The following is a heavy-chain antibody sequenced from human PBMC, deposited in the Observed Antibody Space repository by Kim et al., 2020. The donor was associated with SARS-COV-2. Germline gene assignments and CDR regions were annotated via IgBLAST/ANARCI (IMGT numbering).Heavy chain of an antibody. D-gene: IGHD6-13*01. V-gene: IGHV3-33*06. CDR2: IWYDGSNK. CDR1: GFTFSSYA. J-gene: IGHJ4*02. Sequence: GGSLRLSCAASGFTFSSYAMHWVRQAPGKGLEWVAVIWYDGSNKYYADSVKGRFTISRDNSKNTLYLQMNSLRAEDTAVYYCAKDSSSWKNGVHSDEWWGQGTLVTVSS. CDR3: AKDSSSWKNGVHSDEW.